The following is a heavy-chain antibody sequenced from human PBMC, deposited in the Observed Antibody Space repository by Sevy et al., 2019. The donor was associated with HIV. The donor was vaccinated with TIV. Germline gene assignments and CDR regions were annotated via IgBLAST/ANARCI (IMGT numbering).Heavy chain of an antibody. CDR1: GGTFSSYA. V-gene: IGHV1-69*13. D-gene: IGHD3-22*01. CDR3: AREDYYDSSGYPRAFDI. Sequence: ASVKVACKASGGTFSSYAISWVRQAPGQGLEWMGGIIPIFGTANYAQKFQGRVTITADESTSPAYMELSSLRSEDTAVYYCAREDYYDSSGYPRAFDIWGQGTMVTVSS. CDR2: IIPIFGTA. J-gene: IGHJ3*02.